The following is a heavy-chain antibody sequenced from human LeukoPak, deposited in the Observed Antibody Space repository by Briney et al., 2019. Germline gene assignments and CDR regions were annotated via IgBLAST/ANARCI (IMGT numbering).Heavy chain of an antibody. CDR1: GGTFISYA. Sequence: ASVKVSCKASGGTFISYAISWVRQAPGQGLEWMGGIIPIFGTANYAQKFQGRVTITADESTSTAYMELSSLRSEDTAVYYCAGTYYYGSGSYYQGAFDIWGQGTMVTVSS. V-gene: IGHV1-69*13. CDR3: AGTYYYGSGSYYQGAFDI. D-gene: IGHD3-10*01. J-gene: IGHJ3*02. CDR2: IIPIFGTA.